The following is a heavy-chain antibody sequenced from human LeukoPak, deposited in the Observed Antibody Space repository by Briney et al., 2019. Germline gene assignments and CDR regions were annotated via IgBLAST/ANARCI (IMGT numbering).Heavy chain of an antibody. CDR3: PTGTTNTCYAV. V-gene: IGHV4-39*01. CDR2: IYYSGST. CDR1: GGSISSSSYY. J-gene: IGHJ4*02. Sequence: SETLSLTCAVSGGSISSSSYYWGWTRQPPGKGLEWIGRIYYSGSTYYNPSLKSRVTMSVDTSKNQFSLKLSSVTAADTAGYFCPTGTTNTCYAVWSQGTLVTVYS. D-gene: IGHD2-2*01.